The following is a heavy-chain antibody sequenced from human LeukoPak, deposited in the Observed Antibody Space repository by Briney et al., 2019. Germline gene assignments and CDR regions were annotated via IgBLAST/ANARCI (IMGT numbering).Heavy chain of an antibody. Sequence: ETLSLTCAVYGGSFSGYYWSWIRQPPGKGLEGVSGISANGDTTKYADSVKGRFTISRDNSKNTVFLQMNSLRADDTAVYYCAKEGRIAAGTGDYFDYWGQGTLVTVSS. CDR2: ISANGDTT. V-gene: IGHV3-23*01. J-gene: IGHJ4*02. CDR3: AKEGRIAAGTGDYFDY. CDR1: GGSFSGYY. D-gene: IGHD6-13*01.